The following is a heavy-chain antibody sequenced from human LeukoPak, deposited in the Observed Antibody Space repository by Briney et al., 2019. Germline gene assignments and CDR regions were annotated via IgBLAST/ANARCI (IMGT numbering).Heavy chain of an antibody. Sequence: ASVKVSCKASGYTFTSYGISWVRQAPGQGLEWMGWISAYNGNTNYAQKFQGRVTITADESTSAAYMELSSLRSEDTAVYYCATRYYYDSSGNLDYWGQGTLVTVSS. CDR3: ATRYYYDSSGNLDY. CDR1: GYTFTSYG. J-gene: IGHJ4*02. D-gene: IGHD3-22*01. CDR2: ISAYNGNT. V-gene: IGHV1-18*01.